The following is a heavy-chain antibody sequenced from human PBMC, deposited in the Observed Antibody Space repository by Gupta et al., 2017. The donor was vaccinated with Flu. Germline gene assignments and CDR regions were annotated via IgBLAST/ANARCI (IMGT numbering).Heavy chain of an antibody. CDR2: IYYSGST. Sequence: QLQLQESGPGLVKPSETLSLTCTVSGGSISSSSYYWGWIRQPPGKGLEWIGSIYYSGSTYYNPSLKSRVTISVDTSKNQFSLKLSSVTAADTAVYYCARQGRLHIVVVTAIDYWGQGTLVTVSS. D-gene: IGHD2-21*02. V-gene: IGHV4-39*01. J-gene: IGHJ4*02. CDR1: GGSISSSSYY. CDR3: ARQGRLHIVVVTAIDY.